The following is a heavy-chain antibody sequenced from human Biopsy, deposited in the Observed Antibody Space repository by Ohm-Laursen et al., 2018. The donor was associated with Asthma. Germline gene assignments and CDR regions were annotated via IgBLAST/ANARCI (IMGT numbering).Heavy chain of an antibody. CDR1: GASIDAYH. V-gene: IGHV4-59*01. J-gene: IGHJ5*02. Sequence: TLSLTCAVSGASIDAYHWGWLRQSPGKGLEWIASLTNRGTTNYNPSLGSRATVSVDSSKKQLSLKLTSVTAADTAVYYCARGQKSAGDRWFDPWGQGTLVTVSS. CDR3: ARGQKSAGDRWFDP. CDR2: LTNRGTT. D-gene: IGHD6-13*01.